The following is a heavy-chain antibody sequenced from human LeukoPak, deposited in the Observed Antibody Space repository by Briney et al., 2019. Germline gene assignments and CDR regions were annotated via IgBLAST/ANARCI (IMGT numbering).Heavy chain of an antibody. Sequence: GASVKVSCKASGYTFTGYYMHWVRQAPGQGLEWMGWINPNSGGTNYAQKFQGRVTMTRDTSISTAYMELSRLRSDDTAVYYCARVPLWFGELLYFDYWGRGTLVTVSS. D-gene: IGHD3-10*01. V-gene: IGHV1-2*02. J-gene: IGHJ4*02. CDR2: INPNSGGT. CDR1: GYTFTGYY. CDR3: ARVPLWFGELLYFDY.